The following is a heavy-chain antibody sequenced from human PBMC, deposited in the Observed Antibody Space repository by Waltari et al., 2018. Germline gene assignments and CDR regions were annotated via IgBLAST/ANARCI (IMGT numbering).Heavy chain of an antibody. Sequence: QLHLQESGPGLVKPSETLSLTCSVSGGSITNNRHYWAWIRHPPGKGLGWTATIPYIGATYNNPSLKSRVTISGDTSKNQFSLKLNSVTAADAAVYYGATYVGASIGTAAFDVWGQGTMVTVSS. CDR3: ATYVGASIGTAAFDV. J-gene: IGHJ3*01. D-gene: IGHD3-16*01. CDR2: IPYIGAT. CDR1: GGSITNNRHY. V-gene: IGHV4-39*01.